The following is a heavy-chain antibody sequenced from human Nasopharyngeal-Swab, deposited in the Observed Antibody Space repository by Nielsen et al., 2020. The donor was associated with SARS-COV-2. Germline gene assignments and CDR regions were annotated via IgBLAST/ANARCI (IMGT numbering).Heavy chain of an antibody. J-gene: IGHJ4*02. D-gene: IGHD2-2*01. CDR1: GGSISNSQW. V-gene: IGHV4/OR15-8*02. CDR3: ATRDPQPV. Sequence: SETLSLTCVVSGGSISNSQWWTWVRQPPGKGLEWIGEIYHGEYTNHNPSLKSRVTISADKSNNQFSLDLTSVTAADTAVYYCATRDPQPVWGQGTLVTVSS. CDR2: IYHGEYT.